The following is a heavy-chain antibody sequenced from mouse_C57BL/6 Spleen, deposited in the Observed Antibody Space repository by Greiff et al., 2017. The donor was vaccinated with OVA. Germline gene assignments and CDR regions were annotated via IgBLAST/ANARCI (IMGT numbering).Heavy chain of an antibody. CDR2: LYPGSGNT. D-gene: IGHD1-1*01. CDR1: GYTFTDYY. V-gene: IGHV1-76*01. Sequence: QVQLKQSGAELVRPGASVKLSCKASGYTFTDYYINWVKQRPGQGLEWIARLYPGSGNTYYNEKFKGKATLTAEKSSSTAYMQLSSLTSEDSAVYFCARGYGSSYNWYFDVWGTGTTVTVSS. CDR3: ARGYGSSYNWYFDV. J-gene: IGHJ1*03.